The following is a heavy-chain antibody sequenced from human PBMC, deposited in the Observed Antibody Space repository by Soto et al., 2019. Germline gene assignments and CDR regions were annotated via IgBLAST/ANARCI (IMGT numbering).Heavy chain of an antibody. Sequence: PSETLSLTCNVSGGSISTSRSYWAWIRQPPGKGLEWLANIFYSGSTYYNPSLASRVTVSVDTSKNEFSPKLRSVTAADTAVYYCARQPTTGDTDLWFDPWGQGTLVTVSS. J-gene: IGHJ5*02. CDR3: ARQPTTGDTDLWFDP. V-gene: IGHV4-39*01. CDR1: GGSISTSRSY. D-gene: IGHD2-21*01. CDR2: IFYSGST.